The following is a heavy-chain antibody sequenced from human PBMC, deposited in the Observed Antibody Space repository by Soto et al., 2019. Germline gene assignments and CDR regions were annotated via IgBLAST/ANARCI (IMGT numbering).Heavy chain of an antibody. D-gene: IGHD1-1*01. V-gene: IGHV3-30*03. Sequence: QVQLVESGGGVVQPGRSLRLSCAASGFSFSSHGMHWVRQAPGKGLEWVAVISYDGSNKYYADSVKGRFTISRDNSKNTLYLQTNSLRAEDTAVYYCATEPPEVLDFDYWGQGTLVTVSS. CDR1: GFSFSSHG. J-gene: IGHJ4*02. CDR2: ISYDGSNK. CDR3: ATEPPEVLDFDY.